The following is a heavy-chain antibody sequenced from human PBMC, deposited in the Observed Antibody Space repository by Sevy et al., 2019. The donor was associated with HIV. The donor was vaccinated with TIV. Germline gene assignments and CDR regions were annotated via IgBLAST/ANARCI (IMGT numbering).Heavy chain of an antibody. CDR1: GFSLSTSGEG. V-gene: IGHV2-5*01. Sequence: SGPTLVNPTQTLTLTCTFSGFSLSTSGEGVGWIRQPPGKALEWLALIYWNDDKRYSPSLKSRLTITKDTSNKQVVLKMTNMDPVDTATYYCADRGGVHYYDSSGYYTRAEYFEHWGQGTLVTVSS. CDR3: ADRGGVHYYDSSGYYTRAEYFEH. CDR2: IYWNDDK. J-gene: IGHJ1*01. D-gene: IGHD3-22*01.